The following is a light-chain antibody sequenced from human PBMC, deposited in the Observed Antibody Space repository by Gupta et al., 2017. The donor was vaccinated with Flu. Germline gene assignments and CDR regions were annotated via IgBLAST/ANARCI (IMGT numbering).Light chain of an antibody. CDR2: DAS. CDR1: HDINNY. CDR3: QQYNDVPFT. Sequence: GDRVTITCQASHDINNYLNWYQQKRGKPPKALIFDASNLEAGVSSRFSGSGSGTHFSFTIRDLQPEDFATYYCQQYNDVPFTFGQGTTLEIK. J-gene: IGKJ2*01. V-gene: IGKV1-33*01.